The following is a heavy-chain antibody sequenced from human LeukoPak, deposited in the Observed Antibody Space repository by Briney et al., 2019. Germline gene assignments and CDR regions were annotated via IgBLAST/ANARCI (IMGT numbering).Heavy chain of an antibody. CDR3: ARDLISAARYGVGSYFVY. D-gene: IGHD3-10*01. CDR2: ISAYNGNT. V-gene: IGHV1-18*01. CDR1: GYTFTSYG. J-gene: IGHJ4*02. Sequence: ASVKVSCKASGYTFTSYGISWVRQAPGQGLEWRGWISAYNGNTNYAQKLQGRVTMTTDTSTSTAYMELRRLRSDDTAVYYCARDLISAARYGVGSYFVYWGQGALVTVSS.